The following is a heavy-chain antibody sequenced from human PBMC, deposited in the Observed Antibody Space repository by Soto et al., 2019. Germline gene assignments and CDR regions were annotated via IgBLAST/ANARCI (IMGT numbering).Heavy chain of an antibody. J-gene: IGHJ4*02. V-gene: IGHV4-59*08. Sequence: SETLSLTCAVSGGSFSSCYWCWIRQPPGKGLEWIGSSYYSGSTNYNPSLKSRVTISVDTSKNQFSLKLSSVTAADTAAYYCARRRTTVTFDYWGQGTLVTVSS. D-gene: IGHD4-17*01. CDR1: GGSFSSCY. CDR2: SYYSGST. CDR3: ARRRTTVTFDY.